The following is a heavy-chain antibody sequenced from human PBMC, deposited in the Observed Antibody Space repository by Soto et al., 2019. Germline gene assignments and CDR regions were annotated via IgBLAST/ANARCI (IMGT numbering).Heavy chain of an antibody. J-gene: IGHJ4*02. Sequence: ASVKVSCKASGYTFTSYAMHWVRQAPGQRLEWMGWINAGNGNTKYSQKFQGRVTITRDTSASTAYMELSSLRSEDTAVYYCATLPGDIVVVPAAQGYWGKGTLVTVSS. D-gene: IGHD2-2*01. CDR1: GYTFTSYA. CDR2: INAGNGNT. V-gene: IGHV1-3*01. CDR3: ATLPGDIVVVPAAQGY.